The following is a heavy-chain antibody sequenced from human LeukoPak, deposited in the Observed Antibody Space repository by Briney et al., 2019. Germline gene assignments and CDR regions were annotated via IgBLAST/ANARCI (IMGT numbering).Heavy chain of an antibody. V-gene: IGHV1-3*04. CDR2: INTGNGNT. Sequence: ASVKVSCKASGYTFTSYAMHWVRQAPGQRLEWMGWINTGNGNTKYSQKFQGRVTITRDTSASTAYMELSSLRSEDTAVYYCARDIARKILWPGYWGQGTLVTVSS. J-gene: IGHJ4*02. CDR3: ARDIARKILWPGY. CDR1: GYTFTSYA. D-gene: IGHD2/OR15-2a*01.